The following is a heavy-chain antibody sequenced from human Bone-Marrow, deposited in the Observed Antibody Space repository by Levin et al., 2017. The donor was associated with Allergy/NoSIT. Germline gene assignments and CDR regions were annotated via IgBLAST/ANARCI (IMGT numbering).Heavy chain of an antibody. Sequence: LRLSCAVSGGSISSGGYSWSWIRQPPGKGLEWIGYIYHSGSTYYNPSLKSRVTISVDRSKNQFSLKLSSVTAADTAVYYCARVSSSWYYYVYVMDVWGQGTTVTVSS. J-gene: IGHJ6*02. CDR2: IYHSGST. D-gene: IGHD6-13*01. CDR3: ARVSSSWYYYVYVMDV. V-gene: IGHV4-30-2*01. CDR1: GGSISSGGYS.